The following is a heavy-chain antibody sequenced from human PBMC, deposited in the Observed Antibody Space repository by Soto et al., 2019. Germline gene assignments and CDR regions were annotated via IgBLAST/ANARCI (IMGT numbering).Heavy chain of an antibody. J-gene: IGHJ6*02. CDR2: VYPGDSDT. CDR3: ARVDWNDGYYYHGMDV. D-gene: IGHD1-1*01. Sequence: PGESLKISCRGSGYSFSSYWICWVRQKPGKGLEWMGIVYPGDSDTGYSPSFQGQVIISADKSIRTAYLQWSSLKASDTAIYYCARVDWNDGYYYHGMDVWGQGTTVTVSS. V-gene: IGHV5-51*01. CDR1: GYSFSSYW.